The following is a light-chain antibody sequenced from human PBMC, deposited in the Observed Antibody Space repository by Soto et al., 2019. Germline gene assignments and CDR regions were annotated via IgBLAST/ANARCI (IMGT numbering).Light chain of an antibody. V-gene: IGLV1-40*01. CDR3: QSYDSSLSV. CDR1: SSNIGAGYD. J-gene: IGLJ3*02. CDR2: GNS. Sequence: QSVLTQPPSVSGAPGQRVTISCTGSSSNIGAGYDVHWYQQLPGTAPKLLIYGNSNRPSGVPDRFSGSKSGTSASLANTGLQAEDEADYYGQSYDSSLSVFGGGTKLTVL.